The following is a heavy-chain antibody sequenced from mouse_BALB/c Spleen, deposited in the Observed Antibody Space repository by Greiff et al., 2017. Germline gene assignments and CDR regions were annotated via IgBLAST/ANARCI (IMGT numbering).Heavy chain of an antibody. CDR1: GFTFSSYA. J-gene: IGHJ2*01. V-gene: IGHV5-6-5*01. CDR2: ISSGGST. Sequence: EVMLVESGGGLVQPGGSLKLSCAASGFTFSSYAMSWVRQTPEKRLEWVASISSGGSTYYPDSVKGRFTISRDNARNILYLQMSSLRSEDTAMYYCARGAYYRYDVLYYFDYWGQGTTLTVSS. CDR3: ARGAYYRYDVLYYFDY. D-gene: IGHD2-14*01.